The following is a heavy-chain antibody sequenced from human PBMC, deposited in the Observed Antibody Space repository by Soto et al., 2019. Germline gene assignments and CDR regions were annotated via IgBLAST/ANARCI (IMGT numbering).Heavy chain of an antibody. J-gene: IGHJ4*02. CDR3: ARVGCGGDCYLDS. D-gene: IGHD2-21*02. Sequence: EVQLVESGGGLVQPGGSLRLSCAASGFTFSSYEINWVRQAPGKGLEWVSYISSSGSTIYYADSVNGRFTISRDNAKNSLYLQMNSLRAEDTAVYYCARVGCGGDCYLDSWGQGTLVTVSS. CDR1: GFTFSSYE. CDR2: ISSSGSTI. V-gene: IGHV3-48*03.